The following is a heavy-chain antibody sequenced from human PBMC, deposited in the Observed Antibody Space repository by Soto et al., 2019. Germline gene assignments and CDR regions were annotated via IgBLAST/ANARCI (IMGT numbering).Heavy chain of an antibody. J-gene: IGHJ4*02. Sequence: QVQLVESGGGVVQPGRSLRLSCAASGFTLSSYAMHWVRQAPGKGLEWVAVISYDGNKKYYADSVKGRFTISRDNSIKMLYLQLDSRRAADSAMYYCGRLAGYWGSWYGGYFDYWGQGTLVTVSS. D-gene: IGHD6-13*01. V-gene: IGHV3-30-3*01. CDR1: GFTLSSYA. CDR3: GRLAGYWGSWYGGYFDY. CDR2: ISYDGNKK.